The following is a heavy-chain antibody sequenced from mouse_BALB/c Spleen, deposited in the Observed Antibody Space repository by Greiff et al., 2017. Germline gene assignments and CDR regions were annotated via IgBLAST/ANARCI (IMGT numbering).Heavy chain of an antibody. J-gene: IGHJ4*01. CDR2: ISDGGSYT. CDR3: ARAPHAMDY. Sequence: EVKLMESGGGLVKPGGSLKLSCAASGFTFSDYYMYWVRQTPEKRLEWVATISDGGSYTYYPDSVKGRFTISRDNAKNNLYLQMSSLKSEDTAMYYCARAPHAMDYWGQGTSVTVSS. CDR1: GFTFSDYY. V-gene: IGHV5-4*02.